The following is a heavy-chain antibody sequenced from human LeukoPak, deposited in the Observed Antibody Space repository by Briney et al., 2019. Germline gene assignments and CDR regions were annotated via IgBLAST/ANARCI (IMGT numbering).Heavy chain of an antibody. D-gene: IGHD3-10*01. CDR2: IYPGDSDT. CDR1: GYSFTSYW. Sequence: GESLQISCKGSGYSFTSYWIGWVRQMPGKGLEWMGIIYPGDSDTRYSPSFQGQVTISADKSISTAYLQWSSLKASDTAMYYCARQSEMVRGVIPNKSFDYWGQGTLVTVSS. V-gene: IGHV5-51*01. J-gene: IGHJ4*02. CDR3: ARQSEMVRGVIPNKSFDY.